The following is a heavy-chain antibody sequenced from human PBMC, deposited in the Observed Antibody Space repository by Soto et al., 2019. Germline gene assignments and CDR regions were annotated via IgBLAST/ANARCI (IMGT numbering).Heavy chain of an antibody. Sequence: APGQGLEWMGWISAYNGKTNNAQKLQGRVTMTTDTSTSTAYMALRGLRSDDTAVYYCARCSGNIALADQMVFEIWGEGTMVIV. J-gene: IGHJ3*02. V-gene: IGHV1-18*01. CDR2: ISAYNGKT. D-gene: IGHD6-19*01. CDR3: ARCSGNIALADQMVFEI.